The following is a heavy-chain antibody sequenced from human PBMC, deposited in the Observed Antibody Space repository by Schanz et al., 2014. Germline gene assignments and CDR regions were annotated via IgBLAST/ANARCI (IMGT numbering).Heavy chain of an antibody. D-gene: IGHD4-17*01. V-gene: IGHV3-33*06. CDR3: AKDPHKDYGGKPQAFDI. Sequence: VQLVESGGGLVQPGGSLRLSCAASGFTFNNYDMNWVRLVPGKGLEWVAVIWYDGNNKYYADSVKGRFTISRDNSKNILYLQMNSLRAEDTALYYCAKDPHKDYGGKPQAFDIWGQGTMVTVSS. J-gene: IGHJ3*02. CDR1: GFTFNNYD. CDR2: IWYDGNNK.